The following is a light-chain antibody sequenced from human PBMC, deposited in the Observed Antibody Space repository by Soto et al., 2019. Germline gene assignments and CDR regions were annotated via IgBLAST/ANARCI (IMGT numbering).Light chain of an antibody. CDR2: EVT. CDR3: SSYAGRNNLV. J-gene: IGLJ3*02. V-gene: IGLV2-8*01. Sequence: QSVLTQPPSASGSLGQSVTISCTGTISDVGSYDYVSWYQQHPGKAPKFIIYEVTKRPSGVPDRFSGSKSGDKASMTVSGLQSEDEADYSCSSYAGRNNLVFGGGTKVTVL. CDR1: ISDVGSYDY.